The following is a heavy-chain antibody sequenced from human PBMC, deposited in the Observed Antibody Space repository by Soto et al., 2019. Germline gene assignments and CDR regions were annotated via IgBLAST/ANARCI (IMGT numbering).Heavy chain of an antibody. Sequence: SGGSLRLSCAASGFTFSSYSMNWVRQAPGKGLEWVSSISSSSSYIYYADSVKARFTISRGNAKNSLYLQMNSLRAEDTAVYYCASEPENYDSSGPGWFDPWGQGTLVTAPQ. CDR2: ISSSSSYI. CDR1: GFTFSSYS. CDR3: ASEPENYDSSGPGWFDP. D-gene: IGHD3-22*01. V-gene: IGHV3-21*01. J-gene: IGHJ5*02.